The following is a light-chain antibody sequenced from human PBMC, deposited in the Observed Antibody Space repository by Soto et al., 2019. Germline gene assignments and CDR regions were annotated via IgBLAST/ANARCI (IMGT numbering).Light chain of an antibody. CDR1: QSVSNNY. J-gene: IGKJ1*01. CDR2: GAS. CDR3: QQYGSSPWT. V-gene: IGKV3-20*01. Sequence: EILLTQSPGTLSLSPGERATLSCRASQSVSNNYLAWYQQKPGQPPRLLIYGASSRATGIPERFSGSGSGTDFTFTISRLEPEDFAVYYCQQYGSSPWTFGQGTKVDIK.